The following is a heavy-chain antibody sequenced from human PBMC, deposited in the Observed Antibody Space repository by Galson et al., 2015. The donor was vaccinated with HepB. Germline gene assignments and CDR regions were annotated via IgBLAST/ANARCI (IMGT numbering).Heavy chain of an antibody. V-gene: IGHV4-4*02. CDR2: IHNTGSP. J-gene: IGHJ4*02. CDR3: ARATLTTGFDS. D-gene: IGHD4-17*01. Sequence: ETLSLTCAVSGGSITSNNWWSWVRQPPGKRLEWIGEIHNTGSPNYNPSLQSRVTISTNKSKNQFSLKVNSVPAADTSVYYCARATLTTGFDSWGQGTLVTVSS. CDR1: GGSITSNNW.